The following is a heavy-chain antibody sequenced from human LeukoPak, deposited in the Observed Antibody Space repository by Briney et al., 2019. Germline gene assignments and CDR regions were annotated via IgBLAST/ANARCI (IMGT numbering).Heavy chain of an antibody. CDR3: ARSVAGTGGDY. J-gene: IGHJ4*02. V-gene: IGHV3-21*04. Sequence: GGSLRLSCAASGFTFSSYSMNWVRQAPGKGLEWVSSISTSSIYIYYADSMKGRFTISRDNAKNSLYLQMNSLRAEDTAVYYCARSVAGTGGDYWGQGTLVTVSS. CDR2: ISTSSIYI. D-gene: IGHD6-19*01. CDR1: GFTFSSYS.